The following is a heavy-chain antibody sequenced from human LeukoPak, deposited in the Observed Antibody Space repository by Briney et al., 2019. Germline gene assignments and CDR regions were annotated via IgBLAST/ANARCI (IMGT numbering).Heavy chain of an antibody. CDR3: AKDSRIAEFPEVRFDY. CDR2: ISGSGGRT. Sequence: GGSLRLSCAASGFSFSAYAMSWVRQAPGKVRELLSGISGSGGRTYYADSDKGRFTISRDNSKNTLYLQMTSLRTEDTAVYYCAKDSRIAEFPEVRFDYWGQGTLATVSS. V-gene: IGHV3-23*01. J-gene: IGHJ4*02. CDR1: GFSFSAYA. D-gene: IGHD3-10*01.